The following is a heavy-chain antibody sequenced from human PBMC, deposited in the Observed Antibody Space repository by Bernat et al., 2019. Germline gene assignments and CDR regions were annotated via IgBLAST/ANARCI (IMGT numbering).Heavy chain of an antibody. D-gene: IGHD3-9*01. CDR1: GFTFSSYS. CDR3: AGDYDVLSGYYNAFDI. Sequence: EVQLVESGGGLVRPGGSLRLSCAASGFTFSSYSMNWVRQAPGEGLEWVSSISSSSTYIYYAGSVMGRFTISRDNAKNSLYLQMSGLRAEDTAVCYCAGDYDVLSGYYNAFDIWGQGTMVTVSS. J-gene: IGHJ3*02. CDR2: ISSSSTYI. V-gene: IGHV3-21*01.